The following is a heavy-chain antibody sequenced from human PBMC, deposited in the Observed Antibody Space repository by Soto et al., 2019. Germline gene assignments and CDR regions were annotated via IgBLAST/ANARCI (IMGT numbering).Heavy chain of an antibody. J-gene: IGHJ6*03. CDR3: ANLKPDYDILTGYYSPIYYYYMDV. D-gene: IGHD3-9*01. V-gene: IGHV3-23*01. CDR1: GFTFSSYA. Sequence: GGSLRLSCAASGFTFSSYAMSWVRQAPGKGLEWVSAISGSGGSTYYADSVKGRFTISRDNSKNTLYLQMNSLRAEDTAVYYCANLKPDYDILTGYYSPIYYYYMDVWGKGTTVTVSS. CDR2: ISGSGGST.